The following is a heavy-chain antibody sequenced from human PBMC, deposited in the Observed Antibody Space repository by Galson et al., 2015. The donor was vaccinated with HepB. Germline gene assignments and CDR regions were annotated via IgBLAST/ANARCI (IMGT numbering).Heavy chain of an antibody. CDR2: ISYDGSNK. J-gene: IGHJ4*02. V-gene: IGHV3-30*04. CDR1: GFTFNSYA. Sequence: SLRLSCAASGFTFNSYAMHWVRQAPGKGLEWVAVISYDGSNKYYADSVRGRFTISRDNSKNTLYLQMNSLRAEDTAVYYCAKAIPPSSGWYWAGDYWGQGTLVTVSS. CDR3: AKAIPPSSGWYWAGDY. D-gene: IGHD6-19*01.